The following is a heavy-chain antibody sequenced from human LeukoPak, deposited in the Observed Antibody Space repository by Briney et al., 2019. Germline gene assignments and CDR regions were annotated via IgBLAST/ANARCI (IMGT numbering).Heavy chain of an antibody. J-gene: IGHJ5*02. V-gene: IGHV4-59*01. CDR1: GGSISIYY. CDR3: ARDGPYSSSLFRFDP. D-gene: IGHD6-13*01. CDR2: IYSSGST. Sequence: SETLPLTCTVSGGSISIYYWSWIRQSPGKGLEWIGYIYSSGSTNYNPSLKSRVTISLDTSKNQVSLKLRSVTAADTAVYFCARDGPYSSSLFRFDPWGQGTLVTVSS.